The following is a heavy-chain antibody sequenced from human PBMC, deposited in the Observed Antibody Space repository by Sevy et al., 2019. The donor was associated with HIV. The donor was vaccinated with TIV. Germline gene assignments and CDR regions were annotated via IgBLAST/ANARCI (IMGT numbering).Heavy chain of an antibody. D-gene: IGHD6-19*01. CDR3: AREGGKQWVVLGPLTYGMGV. Sequence: ASVKVSCKASGYTFTSYYTHWVRQAPGQGLEWMGIINPSGGSTSYAQKFQGRVTMTRDTSTSTVYMELSSLRSEVTXVYYCAREGGKQWVVLGPLTYGMGVWGQGTTVTVSS. CDR2: INPSGGST. J-gene: IGHJ6*02. CDR1: GYTFTSYY. V-gene: IGHV1-46*01.